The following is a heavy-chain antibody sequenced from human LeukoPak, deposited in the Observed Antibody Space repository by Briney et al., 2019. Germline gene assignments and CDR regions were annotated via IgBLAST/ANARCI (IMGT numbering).Heavy chain of an antibody. J-gene: IGHJ4*02. Sequence: GASVKVSCKASGYTFTSYGISWVRQAPGQGLEWMGWISAYNGNTNYAQKLQGRVTMTTDTSTSTAYMELRSLRSDDTAVYYCARGRSYGDYFPKQYYFDYWGQGTLVTVSS. CDR3: ARGRSYGDYFPKQYYFDY. CDR2: ISAYNGNT. V-gene: IGHV1-18*01. CDR1: GYTFTSYG. D-gene: IGHD4-17*01.